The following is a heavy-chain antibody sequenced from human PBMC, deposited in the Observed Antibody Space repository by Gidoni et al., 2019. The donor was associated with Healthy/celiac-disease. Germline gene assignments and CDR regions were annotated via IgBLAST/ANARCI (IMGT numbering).Heavy chain of an antibody. CDR1: GGSISSSRYY. CDR2: IYYSGST. D-gene: IGHD1-26*01. J-gene: IGHJ4*02. Sequence: QLQLQESGPGLVKPSETLSLTCTVSGGSISSSRYYWGWIRQPPGKGLEWIGSIYYSGSTYYNPSLKSRVTISVDTSKNQFSLKLSSVTAADTAVYYCASGGRGATKSAELDYWGQGTLVTVSS. CDR3: ASGGRGATKSAELDY. V-gene: IGHV4-39*01.